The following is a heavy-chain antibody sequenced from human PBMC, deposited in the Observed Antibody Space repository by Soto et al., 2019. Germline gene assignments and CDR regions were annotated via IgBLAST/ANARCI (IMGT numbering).Heavy chain of an antibody. J-gene: IGHJ4*02. CDR3: ASATVVTATFDF. Sequence: VGSLRLSCAASGFAFRSYNMNWVRQAPGKGLEWVASISSGSSNIYYADSVKGRFTISRDNAKNSLYLQMDSLRAEDSAVYYCASATVVTATFDFWGQGTLVTVSS. V-gene: IGHV3-21*01. D-gene: IGHD2-21*02. CDR1: GFAFRSYN. CDR2: ISSGSSNI.